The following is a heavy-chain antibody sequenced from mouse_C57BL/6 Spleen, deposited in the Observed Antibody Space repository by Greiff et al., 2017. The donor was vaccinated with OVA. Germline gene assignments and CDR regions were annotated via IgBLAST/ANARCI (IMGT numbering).Heavy chain of an antibody. CDR3: ARSEDYHYFDD. CDR2: IYPRSGNT. CDR1: GYTFTSYG. V-gene: IGHV1-81*01. J-gene: IGHJ2*01. D-gene: IGHD2-4*01. Sequence: VKLMESGAELVRPGASVKLSCKASGYTFTSYGISWVKQRTGQGLEWIGEIYPRSGNTYYNEKFKGKATLTADKSSSTAYMELRSLTSEDSAVYFCARSEDYHYFDDWGQGTTLTVSS.